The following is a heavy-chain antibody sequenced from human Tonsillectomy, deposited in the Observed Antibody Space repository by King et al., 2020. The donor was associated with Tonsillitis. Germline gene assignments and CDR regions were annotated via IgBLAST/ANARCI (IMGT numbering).Heavy chain of an antibody. CDR2: LNSDGSNT. CDR1: GFTFSSYW. J-gene: IGHJ4*02. V-gene: IGHV3-74*01. D-gene: IGHD1-26*01. Sequence: VQLVESGGGLVQPGGSLRLSCAASGFTFSSYWMHWVRQAPGNGLVWVSQLNSDGSNTRYADSVKGRFTISRDNAKNTLYLQMNSLRAEDTAVYYCSRGIVGATIGDYWGQGTLVTVSS. CDR3: SRGIVGATIGDY.